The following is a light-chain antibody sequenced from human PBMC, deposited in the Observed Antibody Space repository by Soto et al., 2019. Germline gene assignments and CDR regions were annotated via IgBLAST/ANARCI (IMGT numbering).Light chain of an antibody. V-gene: IGKV4-1*01. CDR2: WAS. Sequence: DIVMTQSPDSLAVSLGERATINCRSSQSVLYSFNNKNYLGWYQQKPGQAPKLLIYWASTRESGVPDRFSGSGSGTDFPLTISSLQAEDVSVYYCQHYYSDPPWTFGQGTKVDIK. CDR1: QSVLYSFNNKNY. CDR3: QHYYSDPPWT. J-gene: IGKJ1*01.